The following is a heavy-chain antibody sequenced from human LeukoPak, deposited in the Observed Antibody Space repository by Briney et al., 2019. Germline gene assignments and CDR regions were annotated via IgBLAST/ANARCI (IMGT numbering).Heavy chain of an antibody. CDR1: GGSISSYY. J-gene: IGHJ6*03. CDR2: IYYSGST. Sequence: SETLSLTCTVSGGSISSYYWSWIRQPPGKGLEWIGYIYYSGSTNYNPSLKSRVTISVDTSKNQFSLKLSSVTAADTAVYYRARGRSSMVRGYYYYYMDVWGKGTTVTVSS. CDR3: ARGRSSMVRGYYYYYMDV. V-gene: IGHV4-59*01. D-gene: IGHD3-10*01.